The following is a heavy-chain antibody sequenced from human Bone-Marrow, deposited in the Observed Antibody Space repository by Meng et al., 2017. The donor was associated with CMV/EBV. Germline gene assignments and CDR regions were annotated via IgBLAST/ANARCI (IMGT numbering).Heavy chain of an antibody. V-gene: IGHV2-5*02. D-gene: IGHD3-3*01. CDR1: GFTLSTSGVG. Sequence: QLTLKESGPTLVKPTQTLTSTCTFSGFTLSTSGVGVGWIRQPPGKALEWLALIYWDDDKRYSPSLKSRLTITKDTSKNQVVLTMTNMDPVDTATYYCAHRDYDFWSGPSEINWFDPWGQGTLVTVSS. CDR2: IYWDDDK. CDR3: AHRDYDFWSGPSEINWFDP. J-gene: IGHJ5*02.